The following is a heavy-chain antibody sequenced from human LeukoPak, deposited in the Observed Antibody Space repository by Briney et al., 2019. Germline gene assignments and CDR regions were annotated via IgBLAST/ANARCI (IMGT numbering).Heavy chain of an antibody. Sequence: PGGSLRLSCAASGFTFSDYYMSWIRQAPGKGLEGVSYISSSGSTIYYADSVKGRFTISGDNAKNTLYLQMNSLRAEDTAVYYCAREGIGLNSAIDYWGQGTLVTVSS. D-gene: IGHD2-15*01. J-gene: IGHJ4*02. CDR2: ISSSGSTI. CDR3: AREGIGLNSAIDY. V-gene: IGHV3-11*01. CDR1: GFTFSDYY.